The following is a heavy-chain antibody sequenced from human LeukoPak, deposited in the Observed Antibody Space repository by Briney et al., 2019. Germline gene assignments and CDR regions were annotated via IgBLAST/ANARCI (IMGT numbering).Heavy chain of an antibody. CDR1: GGSISSYY. D-gene: IGHD3-22*01. CDR2: IYYSGST. V-gene: IGHV4-59*01. Sequence: PSETLSLTCTVSGGSISSYYWSWIRQPPGKGLEWIGYIYYSGSTNYNPSLKSRVTISVDTSKNQFSLKLSSVTAADTAMYYCASYSYYYDSSGYFDYWGQGTLVTVSS. CDR3: ASYSYYYDSSGYFDY. J-gene: IGHJ4*02.